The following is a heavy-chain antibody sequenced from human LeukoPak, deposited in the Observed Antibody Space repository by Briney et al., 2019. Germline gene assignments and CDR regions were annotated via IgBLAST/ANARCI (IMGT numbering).Heavy chain of an antibody. V-gene: IGHV1-46*04. CDR1: GYTFTSYY. J-gene: IGHJ4*02. Sequence: GASVKVSCTASGYTFTSYYMHWVRQAPGQGLEWMGIINPSGGSTSYAQKLQGRVTMTRDMSTSTVYMELSSLRSEDTAAYYCAREEQTTVTYFDYWGQGTLVTVSS. CDR2: INPSGGST. CDR3: AREEQTTVTYFDY. D-gene: IGHD4-11*01.